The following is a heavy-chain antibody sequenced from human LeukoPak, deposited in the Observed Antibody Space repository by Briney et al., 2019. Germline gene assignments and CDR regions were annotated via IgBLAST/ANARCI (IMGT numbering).Heavy chain of an antibody. J-gene: IGHJ3*02. CDR1: GGTFSSYA. Sequence: SVKVSCKASGGTFSSYAISWVRQAPGQGLEWMGRIIPTFGIANYAQKFQGRVTITADKSTSTAYMELSSLRSEDTAVYYCARGGGYYYDSSGYAPNDIWGQGTMVTVSS. V-gene: IGHV1-69*04. CDR2: IIPTFGIA. CDR3: ARGGGYYYDSSGYAPNDI. D-gene: IGHD3-22*01.